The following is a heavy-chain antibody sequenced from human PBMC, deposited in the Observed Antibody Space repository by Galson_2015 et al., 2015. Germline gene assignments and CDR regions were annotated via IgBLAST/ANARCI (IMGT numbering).Heavy chain of an antibody. D-gene: IGHD2-2*01. CDR1: GFTFGDYA. CDR2: IRSKAYGGTT. Sequence: SLRLSCAASGFTFGDYAMSWVRQAPGKGLEWVGFIRSKAYGGTTEYAASVKGRFTISRDDSKSIAYLQMNSLKTEDTAVYYCTRVVAPTQDGDYWGQGTLVTVSS. CDR3: TRVVAPTQDGDY. V-gene: IGHV3-49*04. J-gene: IGHJ4*02.